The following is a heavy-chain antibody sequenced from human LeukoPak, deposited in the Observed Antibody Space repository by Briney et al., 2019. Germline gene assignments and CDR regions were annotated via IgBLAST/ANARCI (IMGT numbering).Heavy chain of an antibody. CDR1: GGSISSSSYY. D-gene: IGHD3-3*01. V-gene: IGHV4-39*07. Sequence: SETLSLTCTVSGGSISSSSYYWGWIRQPPGKGPEWIGSIYHSGSTYYNPSLKSRVTISVDTSKNQFSLKLSSVTAADTAVYYCARGCDFWSGYCYFDYWGQGTLVTVSS. J-gene: IGHJ4*02. CDR2: IYHSGST. CDR3: ARGCDFWSGYCYFDY.